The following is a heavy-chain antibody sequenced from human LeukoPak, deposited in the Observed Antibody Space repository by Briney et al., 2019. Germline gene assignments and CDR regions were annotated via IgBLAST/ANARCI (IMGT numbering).Heavy chain of an antibody. CDR3: ARHSLRIAVAYYFDY. J-gene: IGHJ4*02. CDR2: IYYSGST. Sequence: SETLSLTCTVSGGSISSSSYYWGWIRQPPGKGLEWIGSIYYSGSTYYNPSLESRVTISVDTSKNQFSLKLSSVTAADTAVYYCARHSLRIAVAYYFDYWGQGTLVTVSS. CDR1: GGSISSSSYY. V-gene: IGHV4-39*01. D-gene: IGHD6-19*01.